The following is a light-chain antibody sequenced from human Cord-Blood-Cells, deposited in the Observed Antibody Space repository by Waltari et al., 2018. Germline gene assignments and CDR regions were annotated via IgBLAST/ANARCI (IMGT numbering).Light chain of an antibody. J-gene: IGLJ3*02. CDR1: SSDVGGYNY. V-gene: IGLV2-14*01. CDR2: DVS. CDR3: SSYTSSSTWV. Sequence: QSALTQHASVSGSPGQSITIPCPGSSSDVGGYNYVSWYQQHPGKAPKLMIYDVSNRPSGVSNRFSGSKSGNTASLTISGLQAEDEADYYCSSYTSSSTWVFGGGTKLTVL.